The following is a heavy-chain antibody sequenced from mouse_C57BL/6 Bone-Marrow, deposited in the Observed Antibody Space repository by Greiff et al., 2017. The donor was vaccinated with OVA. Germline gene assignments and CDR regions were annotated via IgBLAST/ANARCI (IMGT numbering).Heavy chain of an antibody. V-gene: IGHV1-52*01. CDR2: IDPSDSET. D-gene: IGHD4-1*01. CDR3: AREGKNGDWYFDY. CDR1: GYTFTSYW. J-gene: IGHJ2*01. Sequence: VQLQQSGAELVRPGSSVKLSCKASGYTFTSYWMHWVKQRPIQGLEWIGNIDPSDSETNYNQKFKDKATLTVDKSSSTAYMQLSSLTSEDSAVYSGAREGKNGDWYFDYWGQGTTLTVSS.